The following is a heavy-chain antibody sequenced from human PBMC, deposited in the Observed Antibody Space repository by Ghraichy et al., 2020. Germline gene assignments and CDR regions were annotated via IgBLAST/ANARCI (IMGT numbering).Heavy chain of an antibody. CDR3: ARARVLAYCGGDCYPPPGY. D-gene: IGHD2-21*02. Sequence: LSLTCAASGFTFSSYAMHWVRQAPGKGLEWVAVISYDGSNKYYADSVKGRFTISRDNSKNTLYLQMNSLRAEDTAVYYCARARVLAYCGGDCYPPPGYWGQGTLVTVSS. V-gene: IGHV3-30*04. J-gene: IGHJ4*02. CDR1: GFTFSSYA. CDR2: ISYDGSNK.